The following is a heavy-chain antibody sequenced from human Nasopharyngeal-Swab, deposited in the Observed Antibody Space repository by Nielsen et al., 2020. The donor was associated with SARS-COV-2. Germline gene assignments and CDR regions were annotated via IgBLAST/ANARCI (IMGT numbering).Heavy chain of an antibody. V-gene: IGHV1-3*01. CDR1: GYILTSYA. CDR2: INAGNGNT. CDR3: ARDLQHIAIFGVGEGVDDY. Sequence: ASVKVSRKASGYILTSYAMHWVRQAPAQRLEWMGWINAGNGNTKYSQKLQGRVTITRDTSASTAYMELSSLRSEDTAVYYCARDLQHIAIFGVGEGVDDYWGQGTLVTVSS. J-gene: IGHJ4*02. D-gene: IGHD3-3*01.